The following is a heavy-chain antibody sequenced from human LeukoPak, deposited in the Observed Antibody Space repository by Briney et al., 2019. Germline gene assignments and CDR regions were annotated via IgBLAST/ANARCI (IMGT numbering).Heavy chain of an antibody. CDR2: INHSGST. D-gene: IGHD3-10*01. Sequence: PSETLSLTCAVYGGSFSGYYWSWIRQPPGKGLEWIGEINHSGSTNYNPSLKSRVTISVDTSKNQFSLKLSSVTAADTAVYYCASAVMVRGDNWFDPWGQGTLVTVSS. J-gene: IGHJ5*02. CDR1: GGSFSGYY. V-gene: IGHV4-34*01. CDR3: ASAVMVRGDNWFDP.